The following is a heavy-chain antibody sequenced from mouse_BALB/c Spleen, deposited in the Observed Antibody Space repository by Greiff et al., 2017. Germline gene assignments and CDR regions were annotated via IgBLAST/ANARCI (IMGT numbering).Heavy chain of an antibody. CDR1: GFNIKDTY. D-gene: IGHD1-1*02. Sequence: EVQVVESGAELVKPGASVKLSCTASGFNIKDTYMHWVKQRPEQGLEWIGRIDPANGNTKYDPKFQGKATITADTSSNTAYLQLSSLTSEDTAVYYCVRGGYYAMDYWGQGTSVTVSS. J-gene: IGHJ4*01. V-gene: IGHV14-3*02. CDR2: IDPANGNT. CDR3: VRGGYYAMDY.